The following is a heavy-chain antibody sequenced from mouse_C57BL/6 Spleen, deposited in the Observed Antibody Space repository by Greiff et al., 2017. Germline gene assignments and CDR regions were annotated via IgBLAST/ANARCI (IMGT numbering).Heavy chain of an antibody. Sequence: EVKVEESGGGLVQPGGSMKLSCAASGFTFSDAWMDWVRQSPEKGLEWVAEIRNKANNPATYYAESVKGRFTISRDDSKSSVYLQMNSLRAEDTGIYDCTRWRHDCDPGWCAYWGQGTLVTVSA. J-gene: IGHJ3*01. CDR3: TRWRHDCDPGWCAY. D-gene: IGHD2-4*01. CDR2: IRNKANNPAT. CDR1: GFTFSDAW. V-gene: IGHV6-6*01.